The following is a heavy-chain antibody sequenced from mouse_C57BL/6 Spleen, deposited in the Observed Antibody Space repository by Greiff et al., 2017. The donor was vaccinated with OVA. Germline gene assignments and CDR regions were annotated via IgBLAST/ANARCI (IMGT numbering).Heavy chain of an antibody. CDR1: GYTFTSYT. CDR3: AREGNVDY. Sequence: VKLVESGAELARPGASVKMSCKASGYTFTSYTMHWVKQRPGQGLEWIGYINPSSGYTKYNQKFKDKATLTADKSSSTAYMQLSSLTSEDSAVYYCAREGNVDYWGQGTTLTVSS. J-gene: IGHJ2*01. CDR2: INPSSGYT. V-gene: IGHV1-4*01.